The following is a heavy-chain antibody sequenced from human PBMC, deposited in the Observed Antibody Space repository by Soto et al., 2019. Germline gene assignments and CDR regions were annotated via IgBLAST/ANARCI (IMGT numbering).Heavy chain of an antibody. Sequence: SDTLSLTCTVPRGSLSRGTNYWAWIRQPPGKGLEWIANIYYSGSTFYNPSLKSRVTISLDTSKNQFSLKLRSVTAADTAVYYCARHEAGWYFDSWGQGTLVTVSS. V-gene: IGHV4-39*01. J-gene: IGHJ4*02. D-gene: IGHD6-25*01. CDR3: ARHEAGWYFDS. CDR1: RGSLSRGTNY. CDR2: IYYSGST.